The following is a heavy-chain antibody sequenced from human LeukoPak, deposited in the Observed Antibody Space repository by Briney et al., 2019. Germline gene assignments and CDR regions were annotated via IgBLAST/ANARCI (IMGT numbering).Heavy chain of an antibody. V-gene: IGHV1-2*02. Sequence: ASVKVSCKASGYSFNDYYIYWVRQAPGQGLEWMGGINPKSGGTKYVQNFQGRVTMTRDTSISTAHMELSRLRSDDTAVYYCARLSLRGYDGDYWGQGTLVTVSP. CDR2: INPKSGGT. CDR3: ARLSLRGYDGDY. D-gene: IGHD5-18*01. J-gene: IGHJ4*02. CDR1: GYSFNDYY.